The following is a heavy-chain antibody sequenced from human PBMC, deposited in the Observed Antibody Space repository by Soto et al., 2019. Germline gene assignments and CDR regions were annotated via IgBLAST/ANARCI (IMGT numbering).Heavy chain of an antibody. CDR3: ERVRGTYSGSYCFDP. V-gene: IGHV6-1*01. CDR2: TYYRSRWFN. J-gene: IGHJ5*02. Sequence: SQTLSLTCAISGDSVSSTSAAWNWIRQSPSRGLEWLGRTYYRSRWFNDYAVSVKSRITINPDTSKNQFSLQLSSVTHEDTAVYYCERVRGTYSGSYCFDPWGQGTLVNVSS. CDR1: GDSVSSTSAA. D-gene: IGHD1-26*01.